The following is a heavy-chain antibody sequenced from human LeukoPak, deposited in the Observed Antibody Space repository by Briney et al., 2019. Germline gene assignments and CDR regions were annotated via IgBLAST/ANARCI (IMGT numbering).Heavy chain of an antibody. V-gene: IGHV3-21*01. D-gene: IGHD3-16*01. CDR1: GFTFSSYS. CDR2: ISSSSSYI. CDR3: AREVLGGDAFDI. Sequence: GGSLRLSCAASGFTFSSYSMNWVRQAPGKGLEWVSSISSSSSYIYYTDSVKGRFTISRDNAKKSLYLQMNSLRAEDTAVYYCAREVLGGDAFDIWGQGTMVTVSS. J-gene: IGHJ3*02.